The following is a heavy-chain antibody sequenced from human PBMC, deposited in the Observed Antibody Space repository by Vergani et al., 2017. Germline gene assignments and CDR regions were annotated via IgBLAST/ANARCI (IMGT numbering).Heavy chain of an antibody. Sequence: EVQLVESGGGSVQPGGSLRLSCAASGFTFSSYWMSWVRQAPGKGLEWVANIKQDGSEKYYVDSVKGRFTISRDNAKNSLYLQMNSLRAEDTAVYYCARDRGNSGDYNFDYWGQGTLVTVSS. CDR1: GFTFSSYW. J-gene: IGHJ4*02. D-gene: IGHD1-26*01. V-gene: IGHV3-7*01. CDR3: ARDRGNSGDYNFDY. CDR2: IKQDGSEK.